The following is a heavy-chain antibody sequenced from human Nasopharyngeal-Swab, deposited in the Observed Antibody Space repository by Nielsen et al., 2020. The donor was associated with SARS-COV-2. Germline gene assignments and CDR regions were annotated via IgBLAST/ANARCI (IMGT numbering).Heavy chain of an antibody. CDR3: AKSPIAAAGPYFYGMDV. V-gene: IGHV3-9*01. J-gene: IGHJ6*02. D-gene: IGHD6-13*01. CDR2: ISWNSGSI. CDR1: GFTFDDYA. Sequence: SLKISCAASGFTFDDYAMHWVRQAPGKGLEWVSGISWNSGSIGYADPVKGRFTISRDNAKNSLYLQMNSLRAEDTAVYYCAKSPIAAAGPYFYGMDVWGQGTTVTVSS.